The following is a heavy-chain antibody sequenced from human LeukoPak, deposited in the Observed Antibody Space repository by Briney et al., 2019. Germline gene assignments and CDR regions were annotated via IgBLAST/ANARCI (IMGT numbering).Heavy chain of an antibody. D-gene: IGHD3-9*01. V-gene: IGHV5-51*01. J-gene: IGHJ6*03. Sequence: GESLKISCQGSGYSFSTYWITWVRQMPGKGLEWMGIIYPGDSDTRYSPSFQGQVTISADKSISTAYLQWSSLKASDTAMYYCARIGYDILTGYPYYYYYYMDVWGKGTTVTISS. CDR1: GYSFSTYW. CDR3: ARIGYDILTGYPYYYYYYMDV. CDR2: IYPGDSDT.